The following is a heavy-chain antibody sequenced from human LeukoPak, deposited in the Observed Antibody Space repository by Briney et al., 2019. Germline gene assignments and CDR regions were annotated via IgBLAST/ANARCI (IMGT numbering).Heavy chain of an antibody. CDR2: IHNDGSNK. Sequence: GGSLRLSCAASGFKFSDYGFHWVRQAPGKGLDWVTFIHNDGSNKYYADSVRGRFTISRDYSRNTLFLQMKSLTAEDAARYYCVKDGIAVAEPDFWGQGVLVIVSS. CDR3: VKDGIAVAEPDF. D-gene: IGHD6-19*01. CDR1: GFKFSDYG. V-gene: IGHV3-30*02. J-gene: IGHJ4*02.